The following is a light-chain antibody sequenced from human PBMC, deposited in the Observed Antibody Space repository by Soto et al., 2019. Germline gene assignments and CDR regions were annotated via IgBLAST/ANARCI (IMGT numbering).Light chain of an antibody. CDR1: SSNIGAGYD. J-gene: IGLJ2*01. V-gene: IGLV1-40*01. CDR3: QSYDSSLTGAI. Sequence: QSALTQTPSVSGAPGQRVTISCTGSSSNIGAGYDVHWYQQLPGTAPKLLIYENNNRPSGVPDRFSGSKSGTSASLAVTGLQAEDEADYYCQSYDSSLTGAIFGGGTKVTVL. CDR2: ENN.